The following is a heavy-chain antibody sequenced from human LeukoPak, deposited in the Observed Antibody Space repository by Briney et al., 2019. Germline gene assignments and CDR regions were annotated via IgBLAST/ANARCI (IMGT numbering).Heavy chain of an antibody. CDR2: ISPDGSDQ. V-gene: IGHV3-30*01. J-gene: IGHJ4*02. D-gene: IGHD5-24*01. CDR1: GFTFSSSA. Sequence: GNSLRLSCAASGFTFSSSAMHWVRQAPGKGLEWVAVISPDGSDQYYADSVKGRFTISRDKSKNTLYVQMNGRREEDTAVYYCARGSRWLQLEPLDWWGQGTLVTVSS. CDR3: ARGSRWLQLEPLDW.